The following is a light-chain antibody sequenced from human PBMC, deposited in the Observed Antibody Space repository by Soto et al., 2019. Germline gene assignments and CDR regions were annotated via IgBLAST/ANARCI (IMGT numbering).Light chain of an antibody. V-gene: IGKV3-11*01. CDR2: DES. Sequence: EIVLTQSPATLSLSPGERATLSCRASQSVSSYLAWYQQKPGQAPRLLISDESNWATGIPARFSASGSGTDFTLTTGSLEPDDFALYYCRERNTLLTLAPGTKVYIK. J-gene: IGKJ3*01. CDR1: QSVSSY. CDR3: RERNTLLT.